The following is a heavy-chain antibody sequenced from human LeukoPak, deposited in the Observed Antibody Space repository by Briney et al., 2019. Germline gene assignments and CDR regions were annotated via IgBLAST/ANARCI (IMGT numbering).Heavy chain of an antibody. V-gene: IGHV4-34*01. CDR1: GGSFSGYY. Sequence: SETLSLTCAVYGGSFSGYYWSWIRQPPGKGLEWIGEINHSGSTNYSPSLKSRVTISVDTSKNQFSLKLSSVTAADTAVYYCASEGKQQLVYYFDYWGQGTLVTVSS. D-gene: IGHD6-13*01. CDR3: ASEGKQQLVYYFDY. J-gene: IGHJ4*02. CDR2: INHSGST.